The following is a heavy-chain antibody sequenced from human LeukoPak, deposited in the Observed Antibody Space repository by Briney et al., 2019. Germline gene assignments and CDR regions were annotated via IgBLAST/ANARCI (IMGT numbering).Heavy chain of an antibody. Sequence: ASVKVSCKASGYTFTSYGISWVRQAPGQGLEWMGGIIPIFGTANYAQKFQGRVTITADESTSTAYMELSSLRSEDTAVYYCARASYYGSGSYYPDYYYMDVWGKGTTVTISS. CDR1: GYTFTSYG. J-gene: IGHJ6*03. D-gene: IGHD3-10*01. CDR2: IIPIFGTA. CDR3: ARASYYGSGSYYPDYYYMDV. V-gene: IGHV1-69*13.